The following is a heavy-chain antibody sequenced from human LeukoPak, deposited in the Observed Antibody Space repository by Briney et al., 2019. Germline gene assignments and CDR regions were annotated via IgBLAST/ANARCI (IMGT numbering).Heavy chain of an antibody. J-gene: IGHJ4*02. CDR1: GFTFSRYT. Sequence: GGSLRLSCAASGFTFSRYTMNWVRQAPGKGLEWVSSISSNSGFKKYADSLKGRFTISRDNAKNSLYLQMNSLRAEGTAVYYCAKVAKYYYGSETYYFFEHWGQGTPVTASS. D-gene: IGHD3-10*01. CDR2: ISSNSGFK. CDR3: AKVAKYYYGSETYYFFEH. V-gene: IGHV3-21*01.